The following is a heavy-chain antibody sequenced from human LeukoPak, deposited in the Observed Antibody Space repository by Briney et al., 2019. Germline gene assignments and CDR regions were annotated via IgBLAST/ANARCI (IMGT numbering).Heavy chain of an antibody. J-gene: IGHJ4*02. CDR1: GFTFSSHY. CDR3: VRDRSGWAGDY. CDR2: IKTDGSST. D-gene: IGHD6-19*01. Sequence: GGSLRLSCEASGFTFSSHYMQWVRQAPGKGLVWVSGIKTDGSSTRYADSVKGRFTISRDNAKNTLYLQMNSLRVEDTAVYYCVRDRSGWAGDYWGQGTLVTVSS. V-gene: IGHV3-74*01.